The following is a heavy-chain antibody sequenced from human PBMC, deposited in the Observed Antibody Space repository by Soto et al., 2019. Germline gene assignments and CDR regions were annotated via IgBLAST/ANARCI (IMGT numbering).Heavy chain of an antibody. D-gene: IGHD3-22*01. J-gene: IGHJ3*02. V-gene: IGHV3-21*01. CDR3: ARDGYYDSSGYSRNAFDI. CDR1: GFTFSSYS. Sequence: EVQLVESGGGLVKPGGSLRLSCAASGFTFSSYSMNWVRQAPGKGLEWVSSISSSSSYIYYADSVKGRFTISRDNAKNSLYLQMNSLRAEDTAVYYCARDGYYDSSGYSRNAFDIWGQGTMVTVSS. CDR2: ISSSSSYI.